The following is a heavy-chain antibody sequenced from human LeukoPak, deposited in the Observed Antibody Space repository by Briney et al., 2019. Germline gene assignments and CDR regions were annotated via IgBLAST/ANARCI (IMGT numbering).Heavy chain of an antibody. J-gene: IGHJ4*02. CDR3: AKDLNHVDNDY. V-gene: IGHV3-23*01. Sequence: GRSLRLACAASGFTFGSYAMSWVRQAPGKVLEWVSAISGSGGSTYYADSVKGRFTISRDNSKNTLYLQMNSLRAEDTAVYYCAKDLNHVDNDYWGQGTLVTVSS. D-gene: IGHD5-12*01. CDR2: ISGSGGST. CDR1: GFTFGSYA.